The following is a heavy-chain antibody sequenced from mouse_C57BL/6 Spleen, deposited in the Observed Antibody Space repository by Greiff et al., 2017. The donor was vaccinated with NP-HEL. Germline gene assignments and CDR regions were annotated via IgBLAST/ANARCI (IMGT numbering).Heavy chain of an antibody. Sequence: EVKLQESGPGLVKPSQSLSLTCSVTGYSITSGYYWNWIRQFPGNKLEWMGYISYDGSNNYNPSLKNRISITRDTSKNQFFLKLNSVTTEDTATYYWARDGYWSSYAMDYWGQGTSVTVSS. CDR3: ARDGYWSSYAMDY. J-gene: IGHJ4*01. V-gene: IGHV3-6*01. D-gene: IGHD1-1*01. CDR2: ISYDGSN. CDR1: GYSITSGYY.